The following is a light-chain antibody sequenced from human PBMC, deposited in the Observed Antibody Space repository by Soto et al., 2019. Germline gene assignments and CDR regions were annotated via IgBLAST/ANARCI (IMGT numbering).Light chain of an antibody. CDR3: AAWDDSLNGVV. Sequence: QSVLTQPPSASGTPGQRVTISCSGSSSNIGSNTVSWYQQLPGTAPKLLVYSNNLRPSGVPDRFSGSKSGTSASLAIRGLQSEDEADYYCAAWDDSLNGVVFGGGTKLTVL. CDR1: SSNIGSNT. CDR2: SNN. J-gene: IGLJ2*01. V-gene: IGLV1-44*01.